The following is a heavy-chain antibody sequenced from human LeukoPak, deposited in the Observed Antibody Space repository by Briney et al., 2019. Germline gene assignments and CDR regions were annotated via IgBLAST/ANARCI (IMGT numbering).Heavy chain of an antibody. Sequence: SETLSLTCTVSGGSISSSSYYWGWIRQPPGKGLEWIGSIYYSGNTYYSPSLKSRVTISVDTSKNQFSLKLSSVTAADTAVYYCAKTGLPGDYWGQGTLVTVSS. CDR2: IYYSGNT. J-gene: IGHJ4*02. D-gene: IGHD1-14*01. V-gene: IGHV4-39*01. CDR1: GGSISSSSYY. CDR3: AKTGLPGDY.